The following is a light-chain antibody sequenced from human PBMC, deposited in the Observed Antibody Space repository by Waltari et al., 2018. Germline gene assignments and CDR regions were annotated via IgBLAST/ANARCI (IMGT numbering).Light chain of an antibody. CDR1: KLGDKY. Sequence: SYELTQPPSVSVSPGQTATITCSGDKLGDKYACWYQQRPGQSPTLVIYQDTKRPSGIPERLSGSNSGNTATLTISGAQAEDEADYYCCSYAGTYILWVFGGGTKLTVL. CDR2: QDT. V-gene: IGLV3-1*01. J-gene: IGLJ3*02. CDR3: CSYAGTYILWV.